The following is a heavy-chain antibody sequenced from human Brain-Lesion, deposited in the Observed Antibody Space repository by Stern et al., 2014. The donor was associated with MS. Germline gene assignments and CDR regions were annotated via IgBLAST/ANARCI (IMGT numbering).Heavy chain of an antibody. J-gene: IGHJ5*02. D-gene: IGHD2-15*01. V-gene: IGHV4-39*01. CDR3: AGEEDIRYCSGGSCTGNWFDP. CDR1: GGSVSSTSYA. Sequence: QVQLQESGPGLVKTSETLSLTCTVAGGSVSSTSYAWAWIRQPPGKGLEWIGTIYYSGNTYYSPSLKSRLTLSLDTSKNQFSLPLRSVTAADTAVYYCAGEEDIRYCSGGSCTGNWFDPWGQGTLVTVSS. CDR2: IYYSGNT.